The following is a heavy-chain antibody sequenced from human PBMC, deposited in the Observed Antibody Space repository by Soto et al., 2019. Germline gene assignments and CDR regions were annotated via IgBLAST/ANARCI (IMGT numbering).Heavy chain of an antibody. CDR3: AKGRVEPPPGGRRPHNWFDP. Sequence: GGSLRLSCAASGFTFSSYAMSWVRQAPGKGLEWVSAISGSGGSTYYADSVKGRFTISRDNSKNTLYLQMNSLRAEDTAVYYCAKGRVEPPPGGRRPHNWFDPWGQGTLVTVSS. V-gene: IGHV3-23*01. CDR1: GFTFSSYA. J-gene: IGHJ5*02. CDR2: ISGSGGST. D-gene: IGHD1-1*01.